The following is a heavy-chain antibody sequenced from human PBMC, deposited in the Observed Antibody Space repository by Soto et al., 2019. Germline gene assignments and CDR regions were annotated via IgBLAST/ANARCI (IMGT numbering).Heavy chain of an antibody. V-gene: IGHV4-59*08. CDR1: GGSISNYY. Sequence: SETLSLTCSVSGGSISNYYWSWIRQPPGKGLEWIGYIYYSGNTNYNSSLKSRVTISVDTSKNQFSLKLSSVTAADTAVYYCARQQEEAVAGKYYNWFDPWGQGTLVTVSS. CDR3: ARQQEEAVAGKYYNWFDP. CDR2: IYYSGNT. J-gene: IGHJ5*02. D-gene: IGHD6-19*01.